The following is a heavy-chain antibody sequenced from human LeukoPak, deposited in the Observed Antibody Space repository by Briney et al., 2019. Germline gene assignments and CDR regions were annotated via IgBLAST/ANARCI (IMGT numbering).Heavy chain of an antibody. D-gene: IGHD2-15*01. J-gene: IGHJ4*02. CDR3: TRDVEPGGTFDS. Sequence: ASVKISCKTSGYSFTRYGINWLRKAPGQRFEWLGWINTRTGDPSCAPAYMGRLLFSLDTSVSTAYLQISGLKSEDSAVYYCTRDVEPGGTFDSWGQGTLVTVSS. CDR1: GYSFTRYG. CDR2: INTRTGDP. V-gene: IGHV7-4-1*02.